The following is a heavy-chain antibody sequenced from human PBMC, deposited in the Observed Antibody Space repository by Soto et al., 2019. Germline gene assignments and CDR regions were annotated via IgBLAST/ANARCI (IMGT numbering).Heavy chain of an antibody. CDR2: TSSSGSTI. CDR1: GFTFSDYY. D-gene: IGHD3-3*01. CDR3: ARDLPTTIFGVVIGPFDY. J-gene: IGHJ4*02. Sequence: PGGARRVSCAASGFTFSDYYMSWIRQAPGKGLEWVSYTSSSGSTIYYADSVKGRFTISRDNAKNSLYLQMNSLRAEDTAVYYCARDLPTTIFGVVIGPFDYWGQGTLVTVSS. V-gene: IGHV3-11*01.